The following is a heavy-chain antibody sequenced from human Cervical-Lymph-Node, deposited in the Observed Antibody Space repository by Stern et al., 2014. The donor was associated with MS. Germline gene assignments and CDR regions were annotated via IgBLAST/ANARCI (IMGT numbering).Heavy chain of an antibody. CDR3: ARLHYDSSGSGGD. V-gene: IGHV1-3*04. J-gene: IGHJ4*02. D-gene: IGHD3-22*01. CDR1: GYTFTSYA. Sequence: VQLGQSGAEVKKPGAAVKVSCKASGYTFTSYAMHWVRQAPGQRLEWMGYINTGNGNTKYSQNFQGRLNITRDTSASTSYMELSSLKSVDTAVYYCARLHYDSSGSGGDWGQGTLVTVSS. CDR2: INTGNGNT.